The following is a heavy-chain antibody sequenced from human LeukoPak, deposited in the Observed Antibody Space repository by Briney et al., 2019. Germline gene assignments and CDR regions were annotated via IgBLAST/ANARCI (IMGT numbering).Heavy chain of an antibody. J-gene: IGHJ5*02. V-gene: IGHV3-23*01. CDR3: GKEGGA. Sequence: PGGSLRLSCAASGFTFSSSGMNWVRQAPGMGLEWVSVISGSGRNTYYADSVKGRFTIVRDNSKDMVYLQMNSLKVEDTAIYYCGKEGGAWGQGTQVTVSS. D-gene: IGHD3-16*01. CDR1: GFTFSSSG. CDR2: ISGSGRNT.